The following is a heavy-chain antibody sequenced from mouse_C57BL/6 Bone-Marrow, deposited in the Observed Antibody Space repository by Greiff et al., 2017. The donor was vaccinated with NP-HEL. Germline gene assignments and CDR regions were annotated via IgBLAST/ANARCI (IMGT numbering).Heavy chain of an antibody. J-gene: IGHJ2*01. V-gene: IGHV1-53*01. CDR1: GYTFTSYW. CDR3: ARERAFITTVVDDY. Sequence: QVQLQQPGTELVKPGASVKLSCKASGYTFTSYWMHWVKQRPGQGLEWIGNINPSNGGTNYNEKFKSKATLTVDKSSSTAYMQLSSLTSEDSAIYYCARERAFITTVVDDYWGQGTTLTVSS. CDR2: INPSNGGT. D-gene: IGHD1-1*01.